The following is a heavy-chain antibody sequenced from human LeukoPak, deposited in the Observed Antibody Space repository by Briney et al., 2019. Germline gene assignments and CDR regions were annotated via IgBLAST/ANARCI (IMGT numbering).Heavy chain of an antibody. Sequence: ASVKVSCKASGYTLTGYYMHWVRQAPGQGLEWMGWINPNSGGTNYAQKFQGRVTMTRDTSISTAYMELSRLRSDDTAVYYCARGDIVAELPQNWFDPWGQGTLVTVSS. D-gene: IGHD2-15*01. CDR1: GYTLTGYY. CDR2: INPNSGGT. J-gene: IGHJ5*02. V-gene: IGHV1-2*02. CDR3: ARGDIVAELPQNWFDP.